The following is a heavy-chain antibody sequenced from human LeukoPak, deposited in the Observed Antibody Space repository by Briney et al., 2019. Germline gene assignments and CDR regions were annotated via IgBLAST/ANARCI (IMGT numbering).Heavy chain of an antibody. D-gene: IGHD4-17*01. Sequence: GASVKVSCKASGGTFSSYAISWVRQAPGQGLEWMGGIIPIFGTANYAQKFQGRVTITADESTSTAYMELSSLRSEDTAVYYCAREKIHDYGDHALTVYFDYWGQGTLVTVSS. CDR3: AREKIHDYGDHALTVYFDY. CDR2: IIPIFGTA. J-gene: IGHJ4*02. CDR1: GGTFSSYA. V-gene: IGHV1-69*13.